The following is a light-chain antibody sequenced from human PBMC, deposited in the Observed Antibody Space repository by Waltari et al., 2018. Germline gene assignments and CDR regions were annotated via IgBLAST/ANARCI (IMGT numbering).Light chain of an antibody. V-gene: IGKV3-20*01. CDR3: QHYVNLPVT. J-gene: IGKJ1*01. CDR2: DTS. Sequence: EIVLTQSPGTLSLSPGERATLSCRASQSVGRSLAWYQQKPGLPPRLLISDTSSRATGTPGGFSGSGSGTDFSLAISSLEPEDFAVYFCQHYVNLPVTFGQGTKVEI. CDR1: QSVGRS.